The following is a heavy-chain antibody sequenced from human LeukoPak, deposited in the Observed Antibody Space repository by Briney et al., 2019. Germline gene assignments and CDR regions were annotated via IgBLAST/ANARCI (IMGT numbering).Heavy chain of an antibody. D-gene: IGHD2-2*01. V-gene: IGHV1-69*05. CDR1: GGTFSNYA. Sequence: GASVKVSCKASGGTFSNYAISWVRQAPGQGLEWMGGIIPIFGTTNYAQKFQGRVTITTDKSTSTAYMELSSLRSEDTAVYYCARGPDCSSTTCFWEYMDVWGKGTTVTVSS. CDR3: ARGPDCSSTTCFWEYMDV. J-gene: IGHJ6*03. CDR2: IIPIFGTT.